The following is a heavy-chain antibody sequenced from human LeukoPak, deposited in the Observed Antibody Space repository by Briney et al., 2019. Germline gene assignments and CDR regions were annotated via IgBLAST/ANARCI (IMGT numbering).Heavy chain of an antibody. CDR3: ASLGSPNFDWLLGVEADY. CDR1: GFTFSSYW. D-gene: IGHD3-9*01. Sequence: GGSLRLSCAASGFTFSSYWMSWVRQAPGKGLEWVANIKQDGSEKYYVHSVKGRFTISRDNAKNTLYLQMNSLRAEDTAVYYCASLGSPNFDWLLGVEADYWGQGTLVTVSS. V-gene: IGHV3-7*01. J-gene: IGHJ4*02. CDR2: IKQDGSEK.